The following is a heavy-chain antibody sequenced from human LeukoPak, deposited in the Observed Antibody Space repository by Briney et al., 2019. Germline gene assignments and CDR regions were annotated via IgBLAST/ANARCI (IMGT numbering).Heavy chain of an antibody. CDR3: ARDPYYYDSSGYFHF. CDR1: GFTFSSYG. J-gene: IGHJ4*02. V-gene: IGHV3-33*01. CDR2: IWYDGSNK. Sequence: GGSLRLSCAASGFTFSSYGMHWVRQAPGKGLEWLAVIWYDGSNKYYADSVKGRFTISRDNSKNTLYLQMNSLRAEDTAVYYCARDPYYYDSSGYFHFWGQGTLVTVSS. D-gene: IGHD3-22*01.